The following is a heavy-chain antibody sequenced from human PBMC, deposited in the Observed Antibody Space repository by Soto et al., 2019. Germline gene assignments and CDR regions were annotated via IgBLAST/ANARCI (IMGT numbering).Heavy chain of an antibody. Sequence: ASVKVSCKASGYTFTTYDINWVRQATGQGLEWMGWMSPNSGATGYAQKFQGRVTMTRDTSISTAYMELSSLRSEDTAVYYCARDYGGSGWFDYWGQGTLVTVSS. CDR2: MSPNSGAT. CDR3: ARDYGGSGWFDY. J-gene: IGHJ4*02. V-gene: IGHV1-8*01. D-gene: IGHD6-19*01. CDR1: GYTFTTYD.